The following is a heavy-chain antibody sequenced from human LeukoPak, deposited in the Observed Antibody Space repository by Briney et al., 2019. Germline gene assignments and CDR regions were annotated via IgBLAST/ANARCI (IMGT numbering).Heavy chain of an antibody. CDR3: ARMGYCSGINCYAAFDI. CDR2: ISSNGDST. J-gene: IGHJ3*02. V-gene: IGHV3-64*01. D-gene: IGHD2-15*01. CDR1: GFTFSNSA. Sequence: PGGSLRLSCTASGFTFSNSAIHWVRQAPGKGLEYVSAISSNGDSTYYANSVKGRFTISRDNSKNTLYLQMGSLRPEDMALCYCARMGYCSGINCYAAFDIWGQGTMVTVSS.